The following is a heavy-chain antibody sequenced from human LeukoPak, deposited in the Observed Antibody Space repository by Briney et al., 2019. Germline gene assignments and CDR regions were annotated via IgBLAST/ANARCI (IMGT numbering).Heavy chain of an antibody. CDR2: INPNSGGT. CDR1: GYTFTGYY. V-gene: IGHV1-2*02. D-gene: IGHD1-26*01. CDR3: AREESIGSYQFLNEY. Sequence: ASVKVSCKASGYTFTGYYMHWVRQAPGQGLEWMGWINPNSGGTNYAQKFQGRVTMTTDTSTSTAYMEVRSLRSDDTAVYYCAREESIGSYQFLNEYWGQGTLVTVSS. J-gene: IGHJ4*02.